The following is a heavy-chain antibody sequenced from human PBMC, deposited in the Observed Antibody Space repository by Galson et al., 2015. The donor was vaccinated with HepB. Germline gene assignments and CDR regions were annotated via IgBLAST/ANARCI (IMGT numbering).Heavy chain of an antibody. D-gene: IGHD2-15*01. CDR1: GFTFSSYG. J-gene: IGHJ3*02. CDR2: IWYDGSNK. Sequence: SLRLSCAASGFTFSSYGMHWVRQAPGKGLEWVAVIWYDGSNKYYADSVKGRFTISRDNSKNTLYLQMNSLRAEDTAVYYCARVPSRWFAFDIWGQGTMVTVSS. V-gene: IGHV3-33*01. CDR3: ARVPSRWFAFDI.